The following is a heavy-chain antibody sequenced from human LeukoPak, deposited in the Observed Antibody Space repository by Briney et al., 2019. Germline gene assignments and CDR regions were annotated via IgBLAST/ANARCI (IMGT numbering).Heavy chain of an antibody. CDR1: GYTFTSYG. J-gene: IGHJ2*01. Sequence: GASVKVSFKASGYTFTSYGISWVRQAPGQGLEWMGWISAYNGNTNYAQKLQGRVTMTTDTSTSTAYMELRSLRSDDTAVYYCARVLTEDYGDSYNWYFDLWGRGTLVTVSS. D-gene: IGHD4-17*01. CDR2: ISAYNGNT. V-gene: IGHV1-18*01. CDR3: ARVLTEDYGDSYNWYFDL.